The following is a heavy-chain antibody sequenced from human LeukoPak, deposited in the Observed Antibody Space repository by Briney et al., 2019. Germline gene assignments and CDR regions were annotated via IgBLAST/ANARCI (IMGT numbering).Heavy chain of an antibody. CDR1: GGSFSGYY. J-gene: IGHJ4*02. CDR2: INHSGGT. D-gene: IGHD3-22*01. Sequence: SETLSLTCAVYGGSFSGYYWSWIRQPPGKGLEWIGEINHSGGTNYNPSLKSRVTISVDTSKNQFSLKLSSVTAADTAVYYCARTYYYDSSGYYSFDYWGQGTLVTVSS. CDR3: ARTYYYDSSGYYSFDY. V-gene: IGHV4-34*01.